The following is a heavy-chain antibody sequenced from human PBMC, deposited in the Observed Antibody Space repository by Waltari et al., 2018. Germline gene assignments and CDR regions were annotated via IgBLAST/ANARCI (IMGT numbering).Heavy chain of an antibody. D-gene: IGHD6-6*01. CDR1: GYTLTELS. CDR3: ATRIAARRYYYYGMDV. V-gene: IGHV1-24*01. Sequence: QVQLVQSGAEVKKPGASVKVSCKVSGYTLTELSMHWVRQAPGKGLEWKGGFDSEDGETIYAQKFQGRVTMTEDTSTDTAYMELSSLRSEDTAVYYCATRIAARRYYYYGMDVWGQGTTVTVSS. J-gene: IGHJ6*02. CDR2: FDSEDGET.